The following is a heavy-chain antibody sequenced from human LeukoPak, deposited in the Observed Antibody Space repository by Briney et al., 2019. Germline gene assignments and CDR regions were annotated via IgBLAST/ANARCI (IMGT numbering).Heavy chain of an antibody. J-gene: IGHJ5*02. CDR2: INPSGGNI. Sequence: GASVKVSCKASGYTFTGYYMHWVRQAPGQGLEWMALINPSGGNIRYAQKLQGRVTMTRDTSTTTVYMELSSLRSEDTAVYYCARGGHLRYGDTQNWFDPWGQGTLVTVSS. D-gene: IGHD4-17*01. V-gene: IGHV1-46*04. CDR1: GYTFTGYY. CDR3: ARGGHLRYGDTQNWFDP.